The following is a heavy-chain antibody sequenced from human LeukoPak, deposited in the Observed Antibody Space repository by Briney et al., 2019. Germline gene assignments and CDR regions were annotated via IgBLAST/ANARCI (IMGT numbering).Heavy chain of an antibody. J-gene: IGHJ5*02. V-gene: IGHV3-33*01. Sequence: GRSLRLSCAASGFTFGSYGMHWVRQAPGKGLEWVAVIWYDGSNKYYADSVKGRFTISRDNSKNTLYLQMNSLRAEDTAVYYCARYCGDDHCYDPWGQGTLVTVSS. CDR2: IWYDGSNK. CDR1: GFTFGSYG. D-gene: IGHD2-21*01. CDR3: ARYCGDDHCYDP.